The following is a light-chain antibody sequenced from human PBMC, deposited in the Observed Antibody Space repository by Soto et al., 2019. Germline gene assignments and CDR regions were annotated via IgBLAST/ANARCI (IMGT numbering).Light chain of an antibody. CDR3: MQALQTPH. J-gene: IGKJ4*01. V-gene: IGKV2-28*01. Sequence: DIVMTQSPLSLPVTPGEPASISCRSSQSLLHSNGYNYLDWYLQKPGQSPQLLIYLGSNRASGVPDMFSGSGSGTDFTLKISRVEAEDVGVYYCMQALQTPHFGGGTKVEIK. CDR1: QSLLHSNGYNY. CDR2: LGS.